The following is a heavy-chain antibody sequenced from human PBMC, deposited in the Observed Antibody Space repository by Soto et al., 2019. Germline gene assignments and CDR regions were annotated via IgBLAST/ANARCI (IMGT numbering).Heavy chain of an antibody. D-gene: IGHD4-17*01. CDR1: GGSFSGYY. Sequence: PSETLSLTCAVYGGSFSGYYWNWIRQPPGKGLEWIGYIFYSGNTNYNPSLKSRVTISVDTSKNQFSLKLRSVTAADTAVYYCARDSGYGDPFDYWGQGTLVTVSS. J-gene: IGHJ4*02. CDR2: IFYSGNT. CDR3: ARDSGYGDPFDY. V-gene: IGHV4-59*01.